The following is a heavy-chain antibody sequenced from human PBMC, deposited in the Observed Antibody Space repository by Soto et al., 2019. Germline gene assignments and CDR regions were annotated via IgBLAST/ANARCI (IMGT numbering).Heavy chain of an antibody. V-gene: IGHV1-18*01. CDR2: ISAYSGNT. D-gene: IGHD6-13*01. J-gene: IGHJ4*02. CDR1: GYTFTSYG. Sequence: QVQLVQSGAEVKKPGASVKVSCKASGYTFTSYGISWVRQAPGQGLEWMGWISAYSGNTNYAQKLQGRVTMTTDTPTSAAYMELRSLRSDDTAVYYCARDRVSSSSWYPGFWGQETLVTVSS. CDR3: ARDRVSSSSWYPGF.